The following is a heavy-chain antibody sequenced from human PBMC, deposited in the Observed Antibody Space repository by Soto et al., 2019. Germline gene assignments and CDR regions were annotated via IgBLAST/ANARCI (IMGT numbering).Heavy chain of an antibody. CDR1: GGSFSGYY. CDR2: INHSGST. Sequence: SETLSLTCAVYGGSFSGYYWSWIRQPPGKGLEWIGEINHSGSTNYNPSLKSRVTISVDTSKNQFSLKLSSVTAADTAVYYCARAAAAGSYYYYGMDVWGQGTTVT. V-gene: IGHV4-34*01. J-gene: IGHJ6*02. D-gene: IGHD6-13*01. CDR3: ARAAAAGSYYYYGMDV.